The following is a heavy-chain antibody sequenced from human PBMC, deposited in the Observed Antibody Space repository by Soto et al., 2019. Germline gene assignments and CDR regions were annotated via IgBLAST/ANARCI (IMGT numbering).Heavy chain of an antibody. CDR3: ARYSGSYWHYLDF. V-gene: IGHV5-51*01. Sequence: ESLKISCKCSGYSFASHWVAWVLQMPEKGLEWIGTIYPGDSDTKYSSAFRGHVTISADTSVSTAYLQWRSLEATDSAIYYCARYSGSYWHYLDFWGQGTLVTVSS. CDR1: GYSFASHW. CDR2: IYPGDSDT. J-gene: IGHJ4*02. D-gene: IGHD1-26*01.